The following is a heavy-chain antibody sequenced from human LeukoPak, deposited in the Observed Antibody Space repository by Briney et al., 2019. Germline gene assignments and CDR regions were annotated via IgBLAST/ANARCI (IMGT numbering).Heavy chain of an antibody. Sequence: SVKVSCKASGGTFSSYAISWVRQAPGQGLEWMGGIIPIFGTANYAQKFQGRVTITADESTSTAYMELSSLRSEDTAVYYCARVGRYYDSSGYVFDAFDIWGQGTTVTVSS. D-gene: IGHD3-22*01. CDR2: IIPIFGTA. CDR3: ARVGRYYDSSGYVFDAFDI. V-gene: IGHV1-69*13. J-gene: IGHJ3*02. CDR1: GGTFSSYA.